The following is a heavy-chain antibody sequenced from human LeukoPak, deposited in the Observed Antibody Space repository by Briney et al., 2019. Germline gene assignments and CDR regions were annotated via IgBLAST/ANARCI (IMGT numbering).Heavy chain of an antibody. D-gene: IGHD3-10*01. J-gene: IGHJ4*02. CDR1: GFTFSSYS. V-gene: IGHV3-21*01. CDR3: ARVTFNYYGSGGNLDY. Sequence: PGGSLRLSCAASGFTFSSYSMNWVRQAPGKGLEWVSSISSSSSYIYYADSVKGRFTISRDNAKNSLYLQMNSLRAEDTAVYYCARVTFNYYGSGGNLDYWGQGTLVTVSS. CDR2: ISSSSSYI.